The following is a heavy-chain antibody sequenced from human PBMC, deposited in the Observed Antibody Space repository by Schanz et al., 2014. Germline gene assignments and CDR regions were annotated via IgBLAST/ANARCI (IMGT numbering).Heavy chain of an antibody. V-gene: IGHV1-18*01. D-gene: IGHD2-2*01. Sequence: QVQLVQSGAEVKKPGASVKVSCEASGYSFTDYAIHWVRQAPGQGLEWMGWISAYNGHTTYAQKFQGRVTMTTDTSTSTAYMELRNVRYDDTAMYYCARGIPYCSSTSCSGLDAYDVWGQGTTVTVSS. CDR2: ISAYNGHT. CDR3: ARGIPYCSSTSCSGLDAYDV. CDR1: GYSFTDYA. J-gene: IGHJ3*01.